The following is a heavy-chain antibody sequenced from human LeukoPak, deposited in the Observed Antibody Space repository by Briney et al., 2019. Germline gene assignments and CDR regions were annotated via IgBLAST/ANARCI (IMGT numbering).Heavy chain of an antibody. Sequence: PSETLSLTCAVSGYSISSGYYWGWIRQPPGKGLEWIGSIYHSGSTYYNPSLKSRVTISVDTSKNQFSLKLRSLTAADTAVYYCARHLGVIAAAGTSPVGWFDPWGQGTLVTVSS. CDR1: GYSISSGYY. CDR3: ARHLGVIAAAGTSPVGWFDP. J-gene: IGHJ5*02. CDR2: IYHSGST. V-gene: IGHV4-38-2*01. D-gene: IGHD6-13*01.